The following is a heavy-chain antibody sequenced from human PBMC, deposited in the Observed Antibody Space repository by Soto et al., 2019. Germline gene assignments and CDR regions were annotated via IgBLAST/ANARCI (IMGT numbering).Heavy chain of an antibody. V-gene: IGHV5-51*01. CDR3: ARGQTVGRTVGAFDI. Sequence: EAQLVQSGAEVKKPGESLKISCKGSGYSFSTYYIGWVRQMPGKGLECMGIIYPGDSDTRYSPSFQGQVLISVDKAISTAYLHWGSLESSDTAVYYCARGQTVGRTVGAFDIWGQGTVVTVPS. CDR2: IYPGDSDT. J-gene: IGHJ3*02. CDR1: GYSFSTYY. D-gene: IGHD1-26*01.